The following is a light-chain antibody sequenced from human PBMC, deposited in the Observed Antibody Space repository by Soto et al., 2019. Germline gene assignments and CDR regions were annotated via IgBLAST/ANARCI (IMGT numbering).Light chain of an antibody. CDR2: GAS. CDR1: QSISRN. CDR3: QEYSKGWT. Sequence: EIVMTQSPATVSLSPGERATLSCRASQSISRNLAWYQQKPGQAPRLLVYGASTRATGIPARFSGSGSGTEFPLTISSLESEDFALYYCQEYSKGWTFGQGTKVEVK. V-gene: IGKV3-15*01. J-gene: IGKJ1*01.